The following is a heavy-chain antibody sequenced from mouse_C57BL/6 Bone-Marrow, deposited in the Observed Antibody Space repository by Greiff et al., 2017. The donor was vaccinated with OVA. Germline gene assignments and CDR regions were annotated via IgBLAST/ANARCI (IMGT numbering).Heavy chain of an antibody. J-gene: IGHJ1*03. CDR2: IDPSDSYT. D-gene: IGHD1-1*01. Sequence: QVQLQQPGAELVRPGTSVKLSCKASGYTFTSYWMHWVKQRPGQGLEWIGVIDPSDSYTNYNQKFKGKATLTVDTSSSTAYMQLSSLTSEDSAVYYCARREFITTVRGYFDVWGTGTTVTVSS. CDR3: ARREFITTVRGYFDV. V-gene: IGHV1-59*01. CDR1: GYTFTSYW.